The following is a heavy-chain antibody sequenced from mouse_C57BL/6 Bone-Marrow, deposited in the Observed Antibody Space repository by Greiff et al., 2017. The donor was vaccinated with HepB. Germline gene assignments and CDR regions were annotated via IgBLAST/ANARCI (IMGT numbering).Heavy chain of an antibody. J-gene: IGHJ2*01. V-gene: IGHV1-59*01. D-gene: IGHD2-2*01. CDR3: ARVVTTFDY. CDR2: IDPSDSYT. CDR1: GYTFTSYW. Sequence: VQLQQPGAELVRPGTSVKLSCKASGYTFTSYWMHWVKQRPGQGLEWIGVIDPSDSYTNYNQKFKGKATLTVDTSSSTAYMQLSSLTSEDSAVYYCARVVTTFDYWGQGTTLTVSS.